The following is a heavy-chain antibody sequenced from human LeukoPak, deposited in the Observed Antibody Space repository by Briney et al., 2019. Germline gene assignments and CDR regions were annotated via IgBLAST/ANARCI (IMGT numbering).Heavy chain of an antibody. CDR3: ARPFPTDCSVVCPIEPHFAY. Sequence: GGSLKISFQASGSTFTNQWIGGVRPVPGKSLEWVGIIYPAESDTRYSPSFHGQVTISADKSITTAYLQWSSLKASDTAMYYCARPFPTDCSVVCPIEPHFAYWGQGTLVTVSS. D-gene: IGHD2-15*01. V-gene: IGHV5-51*01. CDR2: IYPAESDT. J-gene: IGHJ4*02. CDR1: GSTFTNQW.